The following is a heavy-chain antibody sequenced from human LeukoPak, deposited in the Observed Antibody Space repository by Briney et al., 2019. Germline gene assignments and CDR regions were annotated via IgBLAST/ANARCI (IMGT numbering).Heavy chain of an antibody. J-gene: IGHJ4*02. CDR1: GGTFSSYA. CDR3: AREARRGYSGYDLDY. D-gene: IGHD5-12*01. CDR2: IIPIFGTA. V-gene: IGHV1-69*06. Sequence: SVKVSCKASGGTFSSYAISWVRQAPGQGLEWMGGIIPIFGTANYAQKFQGRVTITADKSTSTAYMELSSLRSEDTAVYYCAREARRGYSGYDLDYWGQGTLVTVSS.